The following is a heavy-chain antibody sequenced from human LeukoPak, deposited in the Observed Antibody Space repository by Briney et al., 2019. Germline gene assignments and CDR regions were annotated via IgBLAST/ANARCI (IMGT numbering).Heavy chain of an antibody. CDR1: GFIFSHYG. D-gene: IGHD2-21*01. J-gene: IGHJ4*02. Sequence: WGSLRFSCAASGFIFSHYGMHWVRQAPGKGLEWVAVIQNDASTENFADSVKGRFTISRDNSKNTVFLQMNSLRVEDTAVYYCARELSQIVWGGLDYGGQGTLVTVSS. V-gene: IGHV3-33*05. CDR2: IQNDASTE. CDR3: ARELSQIVWGGLDY.